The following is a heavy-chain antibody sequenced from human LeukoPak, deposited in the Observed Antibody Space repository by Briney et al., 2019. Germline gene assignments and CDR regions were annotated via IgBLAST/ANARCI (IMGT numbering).Heavy chain of an antibody. CDR1: GFTFSSYW. CDR2: IKQDGSEK. D-gene: IGHD6-13*01. CDR3: AKDHGSSDWYYFDY. V-gene: IGHV3-7*01. J-gene: IGHJ4*02. Sequence: GGSLRLSCAASGFTFSSYWMSWVRQAPGKGLEWVANIKQDGSEKYYVDSVKGRFTISRDNAKNSLYLQMNTLRADDTAVYYCAKDHGSSDWYYFDYWGQGTLVTVSS.